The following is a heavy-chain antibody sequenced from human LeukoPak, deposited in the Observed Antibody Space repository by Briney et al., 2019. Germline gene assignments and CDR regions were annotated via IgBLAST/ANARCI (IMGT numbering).Heavy chain of an antibody. Sequence: GGSLRLSCAASGFTFSSYWMNWVRQAPGKGLEWVSRISGSDGGTNDADSVKGRFTISRDASQNTLYLQMNSLRAEDTAVYYCAKQRGSNYYYFDYWGQGTLATASS. CDR1: GFTFSSYW. D-gene: IGHD4-11*01. J-gene: IGHJ4*02. V-gene: IGHV3-23*01. CDR3: AKQRGSNYYYFDY. CDR2: ISGSDGGT.